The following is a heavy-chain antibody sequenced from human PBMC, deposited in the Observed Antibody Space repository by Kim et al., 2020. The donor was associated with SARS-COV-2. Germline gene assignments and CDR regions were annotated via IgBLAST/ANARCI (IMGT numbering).Heavy chain of an antibody. V-gene: IGHV3-11*04. D-gene: IGHD5-12*01. J-gene: IGHJ4*02. Sequence: YADTVTGQFTISRDNAKNSLYLQMNSLRAEDTAVYYWASSIDGYTLLFDYWGQGTLVTVSS. CDR3: ASSIDGYTLLFDY.